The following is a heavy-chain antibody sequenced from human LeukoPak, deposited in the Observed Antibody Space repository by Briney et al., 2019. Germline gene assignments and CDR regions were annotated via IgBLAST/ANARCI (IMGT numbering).Heavy chain of an antibody. Sequence: GGSLRLSCAASGFTFSSYTMNWVRQAPGNGLEWVSSLSSNNYYIYYADSMKGRFTVSRDNAKNSLYLQMTSLRADDTAIYYCAQEEGSGLGEAFDIWGQGTMVTVSS. V-gene: IGHV3-21*01. J-gene: IGHJ3*02. D-gene: IGHD6-19*01. CDR3: AQEEGSGLGEAFDI. CDR1: GFTFSSYT. CDR2: LSSNNYYI.